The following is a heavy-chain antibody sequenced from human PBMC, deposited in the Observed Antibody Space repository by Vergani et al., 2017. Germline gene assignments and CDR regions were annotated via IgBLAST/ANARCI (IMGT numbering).Heavy chain of an antibody. V-gene: IGHV1-18*01. D-gene: IGHD3-10*01. CDR2: ISAYNGNT. CDR3: ARDRLYGSGTPDRYYYYGMDV. Sequence: QVQLVQSGAEVKKPGASVKVSCKASGYTFTSYGISWVRQAPGQGLEWMGWISAYNGNTNYAQKLQGRVTMTTDTSTSTAYMELRSLRSEDTAVYYCARDRLYGSGTPDRYYYYGMDVWGQGTTVTVSS. CDR1: GYTFTSYG. J-gene: IGHJ6*02.